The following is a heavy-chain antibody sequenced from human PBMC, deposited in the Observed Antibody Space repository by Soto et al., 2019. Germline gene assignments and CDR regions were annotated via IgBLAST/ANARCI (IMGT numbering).Heavy chain of an antibody. CDR2: ISAYNGNT. V-gene: IGHV1-18*01. CDR1: GYTFTSYG. J-gene: IGHJ4*02. CDR3: ARGIVVVPAAMGFDY. Sequence: ASVKVSCKASGYTFTSYGISWVRQAPGQGLEWMGWISAYNGNTNYAQKLQGRVTMTTDTSTSTAYMELRSLRSDDTAVYYCARGIVVVPAAMGFDYWGQGTLVTGSS. D-gene: IGHD2-2*01.